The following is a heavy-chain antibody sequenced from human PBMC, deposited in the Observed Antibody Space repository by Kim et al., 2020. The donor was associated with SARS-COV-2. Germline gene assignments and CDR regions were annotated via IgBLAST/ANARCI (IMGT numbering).Heavy chain of an antibody. V-gene: IGHV3-7*01. Sequence: GGSLRLSCSASGFTFSGAWMTWVRQAPGKGLEWVANIKGDGSVNNYMDSVKGRFTISRDNAVNSLYLQMNILRAEDTAVYYCARDKAYNCFDPWGQGTLVTVSS. CDR3: ARDKAYNCFDP. CDR2: IKGDGSVN. D-gene: IGHD3-16*01. CDR1: GFTFSGAW. J-gene: IGHJ5*02.